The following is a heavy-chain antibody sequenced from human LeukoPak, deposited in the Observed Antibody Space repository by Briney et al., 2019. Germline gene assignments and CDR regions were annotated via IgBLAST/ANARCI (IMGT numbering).Heavy chain of an antibody. CDR1: GYIFDDYG. CDR2: INWNGGST. Sequence: PGGSLRLSCAGSGYIFDDYGMRWVRQAPGKGLEWVAGINWNGGSTGYAASVKGRCTISRDNAKNALYLEVNSLRVEDTAFYYCVRLGRDGYTYGAAYWGQGALVTVSS. V-gene: IGHV3-20*04. J-gene: IGHJ1*01. CDR3: VRLGRDGYTYGAAY. D-gene: IGHD5-24*01.